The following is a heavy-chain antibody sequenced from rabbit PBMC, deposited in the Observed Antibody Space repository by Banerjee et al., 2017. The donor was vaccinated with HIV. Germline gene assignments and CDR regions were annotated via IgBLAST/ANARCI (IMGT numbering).Heavy chain of an antibody. J-gene: IGHJ4*01. CDR1: GFSFSSSYW. D-gene: IGHD1-1*01. CDR3: ARDATTNGYYFGL. Sequence: QSLEESGGDLVKPGASLTLTCTASGFSFSSSYWICWVRQAPGKGLEWIACIYTSSGGKWYASWVNGRFTISRSTSLNTVTLQMTSLTAADTATYFCARDATTNGYYFGLWGPGTLVTVS. V-gene: IGHV1S43*01. CDR2: IYTSSGGK.